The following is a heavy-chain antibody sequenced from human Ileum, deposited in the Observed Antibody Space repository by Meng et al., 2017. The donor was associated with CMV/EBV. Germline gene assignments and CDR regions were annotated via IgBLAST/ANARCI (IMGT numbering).Heavy chain of an antibody. Sequence: GSVSSGSYFWSWIRQPPGKGLGWIGYIYYSGSTNYHPSLKSRVTISVDTSKNQFSLKLSSVTAADTAVYYCAGEFAVAAYYWYFDLWGHGTLVTVSS. J-gene: IGHJ2*01. CDR3: AGEFAVAAYYWYFDL. D-gene: IGHD6-19*01. V-gene: IGHV4-61*01. CDR2: IYYSGST. CDR1: GSVSSGSYF.